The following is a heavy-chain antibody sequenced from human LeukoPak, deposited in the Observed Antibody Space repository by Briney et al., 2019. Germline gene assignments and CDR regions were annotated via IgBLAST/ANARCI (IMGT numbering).Heavy chain of an antibody. CDR3: GKDAGPVPYNWFDP. CDR2: ISWNGGAT. J-gene: IGHJ5*02. Sequence: GGSLRLSCAASGSTFSNYCMNWVRQPRGKGLEWVSGISWNGGATYYPDSVKGRFTISRDNSKNTVYLQIKSLRAEDTALYYCGKDAGPVPYNWFDPWGQGTLVTVSS. V-gene: IGHV3-23*01. CDR1: GSTFSNYC.